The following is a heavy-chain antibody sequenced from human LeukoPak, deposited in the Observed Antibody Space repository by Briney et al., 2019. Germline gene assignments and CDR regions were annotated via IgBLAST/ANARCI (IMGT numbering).Heavy chain of an antibody. Sequence: PGGSLRLSCSASGFSCSGYWMSWVRQAPGKGLEWVAHINEDGSEKYYVDSVTGRFFISRDNAAKSLSLQMNRLRDADTAVYYCARVSVGAPAFDYWGQGNLVTVSS. D-gene: IGHD1-26*01. CDR3: ARVSVGAPAFDY. J-gene: IGHJ4*02. CDR2: INEDGSEK. CDR1: GFSCSGYW. V-gene: IGHV3-7*01.